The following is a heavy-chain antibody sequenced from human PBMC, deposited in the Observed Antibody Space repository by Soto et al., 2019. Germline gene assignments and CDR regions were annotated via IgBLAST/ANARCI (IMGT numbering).Heavy chain of an antibody. Sequence: SETLSLTCTVSGGSISSFYWSWIRQSPGKGLEWIGYVYYSGSTNYNSSLKSRVTISVDTSKNQFSLKLSSVTAADTAVYYCACFYWCPFRRVADAFWGQGTLDPGSA. V-gene: IGHV4-59*01. CDR3: ACFYWCPFRRVADAF. CDR1: GGSISSFY. CDR2: VYYSGST. D-gene: IGHD6-13*01. J-gene: IGHJ4*02.